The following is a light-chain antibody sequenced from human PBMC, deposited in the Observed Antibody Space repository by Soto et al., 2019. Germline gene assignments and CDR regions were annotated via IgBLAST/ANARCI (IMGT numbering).Light chain of an antibody. V-gene: IGKV3-11*01. Sequence: EIVLTQSPATLSLSPGERATLSCRASQSVGTYLAWYQQKPGQAPRLLIYDASNRATDIPTRFSGSGSGTDFTITISSLEPEDFVLYYCQQRSNWPPEYTFGQGTKLEIK. J-gene: IGKJ2*01. CDR1: QSVGTY. CDR3: QQRSNWPPEYT. CDR2: DAS.